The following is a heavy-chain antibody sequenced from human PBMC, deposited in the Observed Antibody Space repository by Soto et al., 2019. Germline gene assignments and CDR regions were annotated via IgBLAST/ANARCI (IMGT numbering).Heavy chain of an antibody. CDR3: AKDRAVTTWGYSYYGMDV. Sequence: QVQLVESGGGVVQPGRSLRLSCAASGFTFSSYGMHWVRQAPGKGLEWVAVISYDGSNKYYADSVKGRFTISRDNSKNTLYLQMNSLRAEDTAVYYCAKDRAVTTWGYSYYGMDVWGQGTTVTVSS. CDR1: GFTFSSYG. CDR2: ISYDGSNK. J-gene: IGHJ6*02. V-gene: IGHV3-30*18. D-gene: IGHD4-17*01.